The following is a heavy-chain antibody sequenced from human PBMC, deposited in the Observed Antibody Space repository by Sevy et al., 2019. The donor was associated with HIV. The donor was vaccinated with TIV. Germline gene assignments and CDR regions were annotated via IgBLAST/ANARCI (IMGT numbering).Heavy chain of an antibody. J-gene: IGHJ4*02. CDR3: ARGCSSGSCYDGPGLDY. D-gene: IGHD2-15*01. CDR1: GFTFSSYA. Sequence: GGSLRLSCAASGFTFSSYAMHWVRQAPGKGLEWVAVISYDGSNKYYADSVKGRFTISRDNSKNTLELQMNSLRAEDTAVYYCARGCSSGSCYDGPGLDYWGQGTLVTVSS. V-gene: IGHV3-30-3*01. CDR2: ISYDGSNK.